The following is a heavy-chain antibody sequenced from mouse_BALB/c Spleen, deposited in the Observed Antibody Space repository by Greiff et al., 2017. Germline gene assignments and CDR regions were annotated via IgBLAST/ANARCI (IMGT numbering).Heavy chain of an antibody. D-gene: IGHD1-1*01. V-gene: IGHV5-6*01. CDR2: ISSGGSYT. CDR1: GFTFSSYG. Sequence: EVKLMESGGDLVKPGGSLKLSCAASGFTFSSYGMSWVRQTPDKRLECVATISSGGSYTYYPDSVKGRFTISRDNAKNTLYLQMSSLKSEDTAMYYCARESSYAMDYWGQGTSVTVSS. J-gene: IGHJ4*01. CDR3: ARESSYAMDY.